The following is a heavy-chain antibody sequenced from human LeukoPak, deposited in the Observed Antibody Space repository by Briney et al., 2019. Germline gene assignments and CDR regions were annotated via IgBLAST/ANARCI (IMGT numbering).Heavy chain of an antibody. CDR3: ASQWLVRFPFDY. CDR2: ISSSSSTI. V-gene: IGHV3-48*01. D-gene: IGHD6-19*01. J-gene: IGHJ4*02. CDR1: GFTFSSYS. Sequence: GGSLRLSCAASGFTFSSYSMNWVRQAPGKGLEWVSYISSSSSTIYYADSVKGRFTISRDNAKNSLSLQMNSLRAEDTAVYYCASQWLVRFPFDYWGLGTLVTVSS.